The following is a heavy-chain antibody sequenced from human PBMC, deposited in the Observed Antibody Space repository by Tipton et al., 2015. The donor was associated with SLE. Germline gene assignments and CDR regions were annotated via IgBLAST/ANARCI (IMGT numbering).Heavy chain of an antibody. D-gene: IGHD4-17*01. J-gene: IGHJ5*02. CDR3: ARDMTTVTAWFDP. V-gene: IGHV4-30-4*01. CDR2: IYYSGST. Sequence: TLSLTCTVSGGSISSGDYYWSWIRQPPGKGLEWIGYIYYSGSTYYNPSLKSRVTISVDTSKNQFSLKLSSVTAADTAVYYCARDMTTVTAWFDPWGQGTLVTVSS. CDR1: GGSISSGDYY.